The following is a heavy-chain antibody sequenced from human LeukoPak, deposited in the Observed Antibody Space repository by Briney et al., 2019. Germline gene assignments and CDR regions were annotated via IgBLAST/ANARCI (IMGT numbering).Heavy chain of an antibody. CDR2: IHPHGIF. V-gene: IGHV4-34*01. D-gene: IGHD5-24*01. CDR3: ARGRDRSKTGDH. J-gene: IGHJ4*02. CDR1: GGSCGDYY. Sequence: SETLSLTCAVYGGSCGDYYGSWIRQPPGRGLEWIGEIHPHGIFYYNSSLMNRVTISIDTSKSQFSLRLTSVTAADTAFYYCARGRDRSKTGDHWGQGSLVTVSS.